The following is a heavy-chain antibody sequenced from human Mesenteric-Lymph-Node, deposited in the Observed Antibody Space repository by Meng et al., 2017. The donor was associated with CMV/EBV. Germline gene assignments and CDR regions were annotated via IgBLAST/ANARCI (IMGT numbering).Heavy chain of an antibody. D-gene: IGHD2-2*01. CDR3: ARGGVSSTSQGMDV. CDR1: EFRFSSYE. J-gene: IGHJ6*02. Sequence: GESLKISCAASEFRFSSYEMNWVRQAPGKGLEWVSYISASGETIYYADSVKGRFTISRDNAKNSLYLQMNSLRAEDTAVYYCARGGVSSTSQGMDVWGQGTTVTVSS. V-gene: IGHV3-48*03. CDR2: ISASGETI.